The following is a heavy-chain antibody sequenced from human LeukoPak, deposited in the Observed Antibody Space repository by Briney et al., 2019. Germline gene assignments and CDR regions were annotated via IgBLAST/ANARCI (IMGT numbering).Heavy chain of an antibody. CDR1: GFTFGDYG. V-gene: IGHV3-49*03. Sequence: GGSLRLSCTASGFTFGDYGLNWFRQAPGKGLEWVGFISSKAYGGTAEYAVSVKGRFTISRDDSENIAYVEMNSLKSEDTAVYYCARDLRAVAHDFDCWGQGTLVTVSS. J-gene: IGHJ5*01. D-gene: IGHD6-19*01. CDR2: ISSKAYGGTA. CDR3: ARDLRAVAHDFDC.